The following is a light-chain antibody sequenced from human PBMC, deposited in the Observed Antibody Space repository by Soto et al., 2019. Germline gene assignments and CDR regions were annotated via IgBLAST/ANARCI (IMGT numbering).Light chain of an antibody. J-gene: IGKJ4*01. CDR1: QSVRSSH. Sequence: EIELTQSPGTLSLSPGERATLSCRASQSVRSSHLAWYQQMPGQAPRLLIYGTSNRATGIPDRFSGSGSGTDFTLTISRLEPEDFAVYYCQQYSSSPLTFGGGTKVDIK. CDR3: QQYSSSPLT. V-gene: IGKV3-20*01. CDR2: GTS.